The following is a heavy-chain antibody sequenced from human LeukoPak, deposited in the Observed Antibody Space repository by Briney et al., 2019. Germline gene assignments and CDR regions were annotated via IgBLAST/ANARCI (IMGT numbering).Heavy chain of an antibody. CDR3: ARRSFGGSSSPNHFDY. V-gene: IGHV5-51*01. Sequence: GESLKISCKGSGYSFTSYWIGWVRQMPGKGPEWMGIIYPGDSDTRYSPSFQGQVTISADKSISTAYLQWSSLKASDTAMYYCARRSFGGSSSPNHFDYWGQGTLVTVSS. CDR2: IYPGDSDT. CDR1: GYSFTSYW. J-gene: IGHJ4*02. D-gene: IGHD2-15*01.